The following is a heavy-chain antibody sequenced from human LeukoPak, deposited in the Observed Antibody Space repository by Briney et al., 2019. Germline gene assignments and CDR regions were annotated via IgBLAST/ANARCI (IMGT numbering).Heavy chain of an antibody. D-gene: IGHD3-22*01. CDR1: GFTVSSNY. J-gene: IGHJ4*02. V-gene: IGHV3-53*01. CDR2: IYSSGST. CDR3: ARVLRGYDSSGYYYAFDY. Sequence: PGGSLRLSCAASGFTVSSNYMSWVRQAPGKGLEWVSVIYSSGSTYYADSVKGRFTISRDNSKNTLYLQMNSLRAEDTAVYYCARVLRGYDSSGYYYAFDYWGQGTLVTVSS.